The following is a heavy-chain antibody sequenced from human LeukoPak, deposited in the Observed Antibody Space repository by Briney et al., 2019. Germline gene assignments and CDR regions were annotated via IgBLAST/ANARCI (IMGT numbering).Heavy chain of an antibody. CDR2: ISSSDSPI. CDR3: AKDHANTPVVTN. Sequence: GGPLRLSCAASGFTFGDYYMSWIRQAPGKGPEWVSYISSSDSPIYYADSVKGRFTISRDNAKNSLFLQMNNLRVDDTAIYYCAKDHANTPVVTNWGQGILVSVSS. CDR1: GFTFGDYY. J-gene: IGHJ4*02. V-gene: IGHV3-11*01. D-gene: IGHD2-21*02.